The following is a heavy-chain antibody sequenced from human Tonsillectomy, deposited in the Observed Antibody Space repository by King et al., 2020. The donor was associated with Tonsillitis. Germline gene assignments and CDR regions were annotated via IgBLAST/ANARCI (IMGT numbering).Heavy chain of an antibody. Sequence: QLVQSGAEVKKPGASGRVSCKASGYTFTAYYIHWVRQAPGQGLEWMGWINPKSGGTTYPQKFQGRVTMTRDTSISTAYMELSRLRSDDTAVYYCATGGSGWYWVYWGQGTLVTVSS. V-gene: IGHV1-2*02. D-gene: IGHD6-19*01. CDR1: GYTFTAYY. J-gene: IGHJ4*02. CDR3: ATGGSGWYWVY. CDR2: INPKSGGT.